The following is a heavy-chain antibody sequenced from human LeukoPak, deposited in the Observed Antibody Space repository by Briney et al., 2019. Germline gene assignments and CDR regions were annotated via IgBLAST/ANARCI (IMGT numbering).Heavy chain of an antibody. CDR2: IGTAGDT. CDR1: GFTFSSYD. V-gene: IGHV3-13*01. J-gene: IGHJ6*02. Sequence: GGSLRLSCAASGFTFSSYDMHWGRQATGKGLEWVSAIGTAGDTYYPGSVKGRFTISRENAKNSLYLQMNSLRAGDTAVYYCARDPRNYGMDVWGQGTTVTVSS. CDR3: ARDPRNYGMDV.